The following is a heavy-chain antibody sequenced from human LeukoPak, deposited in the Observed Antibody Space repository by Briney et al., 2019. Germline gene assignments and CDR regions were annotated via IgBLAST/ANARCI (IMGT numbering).Heavy chain of an antibody. CDR1: GYTFTSYG. V-gene: IGHV1-46*01. CDR2: INPSGGST. J-gene: IGHJ6*02. Sequence: GASVKVSCKASGYTFTSYGISWVRQAPGQGLEWMGIINPSGGSTSYAQKFQGRVTMTRDTSTSTVYMELSSLRSEDTAVYYCARDVKGGFQQWLVGGEYGMDVWGQGTTVTVSS. D-gene: IGHD6-19*01. CDR3: ARDVKGGFQQWLVGGEYGMDV.